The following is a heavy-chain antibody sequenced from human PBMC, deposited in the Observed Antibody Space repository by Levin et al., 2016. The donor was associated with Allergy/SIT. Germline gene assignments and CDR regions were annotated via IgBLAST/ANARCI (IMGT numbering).Heavy chain of an antibody. V-gene: IGHV1-69*01. Sequence: WVRQAPGQGLEWMGGIIPIFGTANYAQKFQGRVTITADESTSTAYMELSSLRSEDTAVYYCARGYSYGSFDYWGQGTLVTVSS. CDR3: ARGYSYGSFDY. CDR2: IIPIFGTA. J-gene: IGHJ4*02. D-gene: IGHD5-18*01.